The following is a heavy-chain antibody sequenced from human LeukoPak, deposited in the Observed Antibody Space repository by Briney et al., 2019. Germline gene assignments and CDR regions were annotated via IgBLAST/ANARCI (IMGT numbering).Heavy chain of an antibody. CDR1: GGSLSGYY. J-gene: IGHJ5*02. CDR2: INHSGST. V-gene: IGHV4-34*01. D-gene: IGHD3-10*01. CDR3: ARGRRRYYYGSGRPTEGDWFDP. Sequence: PSETLSLTCAVYGGSLSGYYWSWIRQPPGKGLEWIGEINHSGSTNYNPSLKSRVTISVDTSKNQFSLKLSSVTAADTAVYYCARGRRRYYYGSGRPTEGDWFDPWGQGTLVTVSS.